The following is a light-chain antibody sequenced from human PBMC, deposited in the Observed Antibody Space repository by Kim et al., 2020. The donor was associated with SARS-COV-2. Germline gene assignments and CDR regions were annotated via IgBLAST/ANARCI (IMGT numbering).Light chain of an antibody. CDR2: YDS. V-gene: IGLV3-21*04. J-gene: IGLJ3*02. CDR1: NIGSKS. Sequence: SYELTQPPSVSVAPGKTARITCGGNNIGSKSVHWYQQKPGQPPVLVIYYDSDRPSGIPERFSGSNSGNTATLTISRVEAGDEADYYCQVWDSSSDHPVFGGGT. CDR3: QVWDSSSDHPV.